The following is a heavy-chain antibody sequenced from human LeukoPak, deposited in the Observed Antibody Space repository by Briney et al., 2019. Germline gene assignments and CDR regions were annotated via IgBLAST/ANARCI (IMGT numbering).Heavy chain of an antibody. V-gene: IGHV3-48*02. J-gene: IGHJ6*02. CDR2: ISSSSAAI. D-gene: IGHD6-25*01. Sequence: GGSLRLSCAGSGFTFSTYSMNWVRQAPGKGLEWVSYISSSSAAIYYSDSVKGRFTISRDNAKNSLYLQMNSLRDEDTAVYYCARQDTSGPWRLYGVHVWGQGTTVTVSS. CDR3: ARQDTSGPWRLYGVHV. CDR1: GFTFSTYS.